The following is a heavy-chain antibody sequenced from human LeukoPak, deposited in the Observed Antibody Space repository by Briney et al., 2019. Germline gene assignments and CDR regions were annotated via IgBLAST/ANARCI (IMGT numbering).Heavy chain of an antibody. V-gene: IGHV4-59*01. CDR3: ARRAAAVGTFYMDV. Sequence: PSETLSLTCTVSGGSISTYYWLWIRQPPGKGLEWIGYVYYSGCTNYNPSLNSRVTMSVDTSKNQLSLKLTSVTAADTAVYYCARRAAAVGTFYMDVWGKGTTVTVSS. CDR1: GGSISTYY. CDR2: VYYSGCT. J-gene: IGHJ6*03. D-gene: IGHD6-13*01.